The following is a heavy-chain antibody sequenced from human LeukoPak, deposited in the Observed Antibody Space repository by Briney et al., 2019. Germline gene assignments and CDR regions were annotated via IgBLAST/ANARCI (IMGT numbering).Heavy chain of an antibody. Sequence: SVKVSCKASGGTFISYAISWVRQAPGQGLEWMGGIIPIFGTANYAQKFQGRVTITADESTSTAYMELSSLRSEDTAVYYCARLYSSSWYVFDYWGQGTLVTVSS. D-gene: IGHD6-13*01. CDR2: IIPIFGTA. J-gene: IGHJ4*02. V-gene: IGHV1-69*13. CDR1: GGTFISYA. CDR3: ARLYSSSWYVFDY.